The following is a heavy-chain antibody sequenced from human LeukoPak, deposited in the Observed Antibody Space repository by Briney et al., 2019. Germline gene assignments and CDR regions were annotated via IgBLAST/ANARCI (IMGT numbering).Heavy chain of an antibody. V-gene: IGHV4-61*08. CDR1: GGSVSSGGYY. Sequence: SETLSLTCTVSGGSVSSGGYYWSWIRQHPGEGLEWIGYIYYSGSTNYNPSLKSRVTISVDTSKNQFSLKLSSVTAADTAVYYCARRVYGDFGNWFDPWGQGTLVTVSS. D-gene: IGHD4-17*01. J-gene: IGHJ5*02. CDR2: IYYSGST. CDR3: ARRVYGDFGNWFDP.